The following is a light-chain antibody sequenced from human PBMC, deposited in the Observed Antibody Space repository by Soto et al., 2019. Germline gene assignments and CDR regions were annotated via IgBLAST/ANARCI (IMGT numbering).Light chain of an antibody. J-gene: IGLJ1*01. V-gene: IGLV2-14*01. CDR3: SSYTTVSNYV. CDR2: EVR. Sequence: QSVLTQPASVSGSPGQSITISCTGTSSDVGSYNYVSWYQQHPGKAPNLMIYEVRNRPSGVSNRFSGSKSVNTASLTISGLQAEDEADYYCSSYTTVSNYVFGTGTNVTVL. CDR1: SSDVGSYNY.